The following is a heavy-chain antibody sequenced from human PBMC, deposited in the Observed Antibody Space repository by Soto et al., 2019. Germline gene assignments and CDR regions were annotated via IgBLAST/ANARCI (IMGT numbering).Heavy chain of an antibody. CDR1: GFTFTSYW. D-gene: IGHD3-10*01. CDR3: ARQGEGFYQRQIDF. J-gene: IGHJ4*02. Sequence: GESLKISCKGSGFTFTSYWIAWVRQMPGKGPEWMGVVFPGDSDTRYSPSFQGQVIISADKSTSTAYLQWSSLKASDTAIYYCARQGEGFYQRQIDFWGQGTLVKVSS. V-gene: IGHV5-51*01. CDR2: VFPGDSDT.